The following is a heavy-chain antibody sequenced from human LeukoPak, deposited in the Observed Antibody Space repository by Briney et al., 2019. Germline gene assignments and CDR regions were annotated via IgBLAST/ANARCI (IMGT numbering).Heavy chain of an antibody. V-gene: IGHV4-61*02. CDR2: IYTSGST. Sequence: SQTLSLTCTVSGGSISSGSYYWRWIRQPAGKRLEWIGRIYTSGSTNYNPSLKSRVTISVDTSKNQFSLKLSSVTAADTAEYYCARDFKGDYYYYYMDVWGKGTTVTVSS. J-gene: IGHJ6*03. CDR3: ARDFKGDYYYYYMDV. CDR1: GGSISSGSYY.